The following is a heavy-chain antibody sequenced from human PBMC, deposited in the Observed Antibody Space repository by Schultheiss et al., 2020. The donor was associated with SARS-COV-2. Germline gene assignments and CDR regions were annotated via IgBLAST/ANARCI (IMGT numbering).Heavy chain of an antibody. D-gene: IGHD4-17*01. CDR2: IYYSGTT. V-gene: IGHV4-59*01. Sequence: SETLSLTCTVSGGSISNYYWSWIRQPPGKGLEWIGYIYYSGTTNYNTSLKSRVTISVDASKRQFSLKLTSVTAADTAVYYCARGYGALSMGKDVWGQGTTVTVSS. CDR3: ARGYGALSMGKDV. J-gene: IGHJ6*02. CDR1: GGSISNYY.